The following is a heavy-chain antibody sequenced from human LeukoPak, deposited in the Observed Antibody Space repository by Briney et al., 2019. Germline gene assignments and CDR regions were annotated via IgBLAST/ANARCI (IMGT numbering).Heavy chain of an antibody. V-gene: IGHV4-59*01. D-gene: IGHD1-1*01. Sequence: PSVTLSLTCTVSGGSIRSYYWSWIRQPPGKGLEWIGYIYYSGSTNYNPSLKSRVTISVDTSKNQFSLKLSSVTAADTAVYYCARDNNNWYGWFDPWGQGTLVTVSS. J-gene: IGHJ5*02. CDR1: GGSIRSYY. CDR3: ARDNNNWYGWFDP. CDR2: IYYSGST.